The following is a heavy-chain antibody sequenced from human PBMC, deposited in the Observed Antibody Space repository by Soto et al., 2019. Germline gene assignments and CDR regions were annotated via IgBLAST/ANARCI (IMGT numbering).Heavy chain of an antibody. CDR3: AVPSPDLGY. CDR2: INHSGST. D-gene: IGHD3-16*01. Sequence: PSETLSLTCAVYGGSFSGYYWSWIRQPPGKGLEWIGEINHSGSTNYNPSLKSRVTISVDTSKNQFSLKLSSVTAADTAVYYCAVPSPDLGYWGQGTLVTVSS. J-gene: IGHJ4*02. CDR1: GGSFSGYY. V-gene: IGHV4-34*01.